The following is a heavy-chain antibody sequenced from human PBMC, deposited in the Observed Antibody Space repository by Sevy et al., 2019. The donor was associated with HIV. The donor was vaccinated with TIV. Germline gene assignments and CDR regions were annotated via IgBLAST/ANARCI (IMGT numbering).Heavy chain of an antibody. CDR3: AKTYYYDSSGYQGAFDF. Sequence: GGSLRLSCAASGFTFSSYAMHWVRQAPGKGLERVAVISYDGSNKYYADSVKGRFTISRDNSKNTLYLQMNSLRAEDTAVYYCAKTYYYDSSGYQGAFDFWGQGTMVTVSS. V-gene: IGHV3-30*04. D-gene: IGHD3-22*01. J-gene: IGHJ3*01. CDR1: GFTFSSYA. CDR2: ISYDGSNK.